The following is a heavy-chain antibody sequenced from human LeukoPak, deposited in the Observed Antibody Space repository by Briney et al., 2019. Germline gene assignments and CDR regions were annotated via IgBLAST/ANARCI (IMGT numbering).Heavy chain of an antibody. Sequence: SETLSLTCAVYGGSFSGYYWSWIRQPPGKGLEWIGEINHSGSTNYNPSLKSRVTISVDTSKNQFSLKLSSVTAADTAVYYCARDADYDFWSGYLSGYFQHWGQGTLVTVSS. CDR1: GGSFSGYY. CDR3: ARDADYDFWSGYLSGYFQH. CDR2: INHSGST. V-gene: IGHV4-34*01. D-gene: IGHD3-3*01. J-gene: IGHJ1*01.